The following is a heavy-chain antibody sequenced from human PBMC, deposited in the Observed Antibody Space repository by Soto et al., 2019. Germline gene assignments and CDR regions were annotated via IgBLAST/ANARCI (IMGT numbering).Heavy chain of an antibody. D-gene: IGHD6-13*01. Sequence: ASVKVSCKASGYTFTSYGISWVRQAPGQGLEWMGWISAYNGNTNYAQKLQGRVTMTTDTSTSTAYMELRSLRSDDTAVYYCARDAFSIAAAVPPWFDPWGQGTLVTVSS. J-gene: IGHJ5*02. CDR2: ISAYNGNT. V-gene: IGHV1-18*01. CDR3: ARDAFSIAAAVPPWFDP. CDR1: GYTFTSYG.